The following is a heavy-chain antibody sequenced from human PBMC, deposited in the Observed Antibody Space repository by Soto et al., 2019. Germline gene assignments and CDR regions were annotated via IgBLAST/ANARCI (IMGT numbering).Heavy chain of an antibody. J-gene: IGHJ4*02. Sequence: PSETLSLTCAVYGGSFSGYYWSWIRQPPGKGLEWIGEINHSGSTNYNPSLKSRVTISVDTSKNQFSLKLSSVTAADTAVYYCARKYSGSYYANFDYWGQGTLVTVSS. CDR3: ARKYSGSYYANFDY. D-gene: IGHD1-26*01. CDR2: INHSGST. CDR1: GGSFSGYY. V-gene: IGHV4-34*01.